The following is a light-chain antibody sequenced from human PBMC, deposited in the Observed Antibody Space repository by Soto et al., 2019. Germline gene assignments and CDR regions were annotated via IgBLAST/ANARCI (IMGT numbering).Light chain of an antibody. CDR3: ISYTLSRSYV. V-gene: IGLV2-14*01. CDR1: SSDIGTYDH. CDR2: SVS. J-gene: IGLJ1*01. Sequence: QSVLTQPASVSGSPGQSITISCSGTSSDIGTYDHVAWFQLFPGKTPKLMIYSVSNRPSGVSYRFSGSKSCNTASLTISGLHAEDEAHYYCISYTLSRSYVFGTGTQLTVL.